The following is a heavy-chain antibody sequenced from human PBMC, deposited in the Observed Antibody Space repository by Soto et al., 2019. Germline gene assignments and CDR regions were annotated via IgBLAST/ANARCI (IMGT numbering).Heavy chain of an antibody. J-gene: IGHJ5*02. CDR3: ATLGRITIFQVNWFDP. CDR1: GFTFSSYA. Sequence: PGGSLILSCAASGFTFSSYAMHWVRQAPGKGLEWVAVISYDGSNKYYADSVKGRFTISRDNSKNTLYLQMNSLRAEDTAVYYCATLGRITIFQVNWFDPWGQGTLVTVSS. V-gene: IGHV3-30-3*01. D-gene: IGHD3-9*01. CDR2: ISYDGSNK.